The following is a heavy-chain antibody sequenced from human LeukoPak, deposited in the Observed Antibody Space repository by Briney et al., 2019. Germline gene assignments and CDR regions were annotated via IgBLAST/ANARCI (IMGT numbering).Heavy chain of an antibody. D-gene: IGHD4-17*01. CDR3: AKDRMVTTGLGALDI. V-gene: IGHV3-7*03. Sequence: GGSLRLSCAASGFIFSSYWMTWVRQAPGKGLEWVANIKQAGSENSYVDSVKGRFTISRDNAKNSLYLQINSLRGEDTAVYYCAKDRMVTTGLGALDIWGPGTMVTVSS. CDR2: IKQAGSEN. J-gene: IGHJ3*02. CDR1: GFIFSSYW.